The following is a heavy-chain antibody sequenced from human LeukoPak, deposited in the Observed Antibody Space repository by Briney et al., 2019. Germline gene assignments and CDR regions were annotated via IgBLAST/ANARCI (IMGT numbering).Heavy chain of an antibody. CDR2: ISGSGVNT. Sequence: PGGSLRLSCAASGFTFSSYAMSWVRQAPGKGLARVSAISGSGVNTFYADSVKGRFTISRDNSKNTLYLQMSSLRAEDTAVYYCAKDLRYYDNSGYPDAFDIWGQGTMVTVSS. CDR3: AKDLRYYDNSGYPDAFDI. CDR1: GFTFSSYA. D-gene: IGHD3-22*01. V-gene: IGHV3-23*01. J-gene: IGHJ3*02.